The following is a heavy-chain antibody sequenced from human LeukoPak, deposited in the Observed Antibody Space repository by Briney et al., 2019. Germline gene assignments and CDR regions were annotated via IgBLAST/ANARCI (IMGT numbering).Heavy chain of an antibody. J-gene: IGHJ6*03. V-gene: IGHV1-2*02. D-gene: IGHD4-23*01. Sequence: ASVKVSCKASGYTFTGYYMHWVRQAPGQGLEWMGWINPNSGGTNYAQKFQGRVTMTRDTSISTTYMELSRMRSDDTAVYYCATVDQVSERWYYYYYMDVWGKGTTVTVSS. CDR2: INPNSGGT. CDR1: GYTFTGYY. CDR3: ATVDQVSERWYYYYYMDV.